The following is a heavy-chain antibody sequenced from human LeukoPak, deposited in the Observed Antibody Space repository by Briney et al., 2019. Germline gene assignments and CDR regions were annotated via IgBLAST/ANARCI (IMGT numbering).Heavy chain of an antibody. J-gene: IGHJ4*02. D-gene: IGHD3-16*01. CDR2: SFRSGDSS. V-gene: IGHV3-48*01. CDR1: GFTFSRSS. Sequence: GGSLRLSCAASGFTFSRSSMNWVRQAPGTRLEWVSYSFRSGDSSHYADSVKGRFTISRDNVKNSLFLQMNSLRAEDTAVYYCARILDYTHDYWGQGTLVTVSS. CDR3: ARILDYTHDY.